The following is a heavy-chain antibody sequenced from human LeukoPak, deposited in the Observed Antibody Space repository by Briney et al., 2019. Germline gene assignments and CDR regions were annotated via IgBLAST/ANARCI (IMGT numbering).Heavy chain of an antibody. CDR3: ACSYYDFWCGYGPDYYYYMDV. Sequence: SVKVSCKASGGTFSSYAISWVRQAPGQGLEWMGGIIPIFGTANYAQKFQGRVTITTDESTSTAYMELSSLRSEDTAVYYCACSYYDFWCGYGPDYYYYMDVWGKGTTVTVSS. D-gene: IGHD3-3*01. V-gene: IGHV1-69*05. J-gene: IGHJ6*03. CDR2: IIPIFGTA. CDR1: GGTFSSYA.